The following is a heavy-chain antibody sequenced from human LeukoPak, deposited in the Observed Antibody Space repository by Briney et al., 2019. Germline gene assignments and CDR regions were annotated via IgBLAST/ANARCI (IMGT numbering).Heavy chain of an antibody. Sequence: GASVKVSCKASGYTFTSYYMHWVRQAPGQGLEWMGWISAYNGNTNYAQKLQGRVTMTTDTSTSTAYMELRSLRSDDTAVYYCARVWCSSTSCYEAFHFDYWGQGTLVTVSS. CDR2: ISAYNGNT. CDR1: GYTFTSYY. D-gene: IGHD2-2*01. V-gene: IGHV1-18*04. CDR3: ARVWCSSTSCYEAFHFDY. J-gene: IGHJ4*02.